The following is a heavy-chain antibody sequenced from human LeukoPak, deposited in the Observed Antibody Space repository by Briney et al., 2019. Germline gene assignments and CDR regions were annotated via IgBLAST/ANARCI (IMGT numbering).Heavy chain of an antibody. CDR3: ARLSGGSP. CDR1: GYSFTSSW. Sequence: GESLKISCQASGYSFTSSWIGWVRQLPGKSLEWMGTIFPADSDTRYSPSFQGQFTISVDKSNNTAYLQWSSLKASDTAIYYCARLSGGSPWGQGTLVTVSS. D-gene: IGHD2-15*01. J-gene: IGHJ5*02. CDR2: IFPADSDT. V-gene: IGHV5-51*01.